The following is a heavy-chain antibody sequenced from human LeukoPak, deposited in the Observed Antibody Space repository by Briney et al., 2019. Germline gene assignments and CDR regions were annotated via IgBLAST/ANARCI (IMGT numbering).Heavy chain of an antibody. CDR2: IRYDGSNK. V-gene: IGHV3-30*02. Sequence: GGSLRPSCAASGFTFSSYGMHWVRQAPGKGLEWVAFIRYDGSNKYYADSVKGRFTISRDNSKNTLYLQMNSLRAEDTAVYYCAKDPINQYSSSWYDNWFDPWGQGTLVTVSS. CDR3: AKDPINQYSSSWYDNWFDP. CDR1: GFTFSSYG. D-gene: IGHD6-13*01. J-gene: IGHJ5*02.